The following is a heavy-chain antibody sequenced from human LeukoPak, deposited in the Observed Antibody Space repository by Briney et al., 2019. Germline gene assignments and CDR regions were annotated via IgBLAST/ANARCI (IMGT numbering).Heavy chain of an antibody. J-gene: IGHJ6*02. CDR3: TKIRYYYDSSENGMDV. Sequence: PGGSLRLPCAASGFTFSNAWMSWVRQAPGKGLEWVGRIKSKTDGGTTDYAAPVKGRFTISRDDSKNTLYLQMNSLKTEDTAVYYCTKIRYYYDSSENGMDVWGQGTTVTVSS. CDR1: GFTFSNAW. V-gene: IGHV3-15*01. CDR2: IKSKTDGGTT. D-gene: IGHD3-22*01.